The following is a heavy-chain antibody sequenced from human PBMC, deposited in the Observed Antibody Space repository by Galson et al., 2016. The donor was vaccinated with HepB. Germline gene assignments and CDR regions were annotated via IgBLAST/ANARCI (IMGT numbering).Heavy chain of an antibody. CDR1: GFTFSGSG. Sequence: SLRLSCAASGFTFSGSGIHWVRQASGKGLEWVARIGSKANSHATEYAASVTGRFTISRDDSKNTAYLQMNSLKTEDTAVYYCTTRGGGGGYCSNTPIYDWDVWGQGTTVTVSS. CDR3: TTRGGGGGYCSNTPIYDWDV. D-gene: IGHD2-2*01. J-gene: IGHJ6*02. CDR2: IGSKANSHAT. V-gene: IGHV3-73*01.